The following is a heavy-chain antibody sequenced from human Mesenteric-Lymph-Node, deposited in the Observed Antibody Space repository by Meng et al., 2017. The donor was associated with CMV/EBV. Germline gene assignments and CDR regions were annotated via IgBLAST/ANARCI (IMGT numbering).Heavy chain of an antibody. J-gene: IGHJ4*02. V-gene: IGHV3-66*01. D-gene: IGHD3-10*01. CDR1: GFNVRDKY. Sequence: VRLVGPGGGLVQPGGSLRLSCAASGFNVRDKYMSWVRQAPGKGLEWVCIIYRGDNTYYIDSVKDRFTVSRDNSKNTMYLQMNSLRVEDTAVYYCTGDSVSNPNLDYWGQGTLVTVFS. CDR3: TGDSVSNPNLDY. CDR2: IYRGDNT.